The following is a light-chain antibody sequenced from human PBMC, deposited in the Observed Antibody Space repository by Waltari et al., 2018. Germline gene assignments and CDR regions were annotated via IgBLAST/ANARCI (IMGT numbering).Light chain of an antibody. CDR3: SSYAGSNNLV. Sequence: QSALTQAASVSGSPGQSITISCTGTSSDVGGYKSVSWYQQHPGKAPKVLIYDVPNRPSGVSNRFAGSKSGNTASLTISGLQAEDEADYYCSSYAGSNNLVFGGGTKLAVL. CDR2: DVP. J-gene: IGLJ2*01. V-gene: IGLV2-14*03. CDR1: SSDVGGYKS.